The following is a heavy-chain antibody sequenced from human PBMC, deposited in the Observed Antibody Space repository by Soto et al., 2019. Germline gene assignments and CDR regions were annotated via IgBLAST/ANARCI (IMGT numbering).Heavy chain of an antibody. D-gene: IGHD1-26*01. CDR2: ITTKAERGTT. CDR3: TTNGAASVGTLSY. CDR1: GFTFNNAR. Sequence: VQLVESGGGLVEPGGSLRLSCAASGFTFNNARMSWVRQAPGKGLDWVGRITTKAERGTTDYAASVKGRFTLSRDDSRNTLFLQMNSLKTEDTAVYYCTTNGAASVGTLSYWGQGTLVTVSS. J-gene: IGHJ4*02. V-gene: IGHV3-15*01.